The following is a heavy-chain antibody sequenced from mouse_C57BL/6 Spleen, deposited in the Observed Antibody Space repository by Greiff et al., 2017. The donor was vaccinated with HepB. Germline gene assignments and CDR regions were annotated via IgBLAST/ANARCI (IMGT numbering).Heavy chain of an antibody. CDR2: INPNYGTT. V-gene: IGHV1-39*01. CDR1: GYSFTDYN. Sequence: EVHLVESGPELVKPGASVKISCKASGYSFTDYNMNWVKQSNGKSLEWIGVINPNYGTTSYNQKFKGKATLTVDQSSSTAYMQLNSLTSEDSAVYYCAKVGLLNTPFAYWGQGTLVTVSA. D-gene: IGHD2-10*01. J-gene: IGHJ3*01. CDR3: AKVGLLNTPFAY.